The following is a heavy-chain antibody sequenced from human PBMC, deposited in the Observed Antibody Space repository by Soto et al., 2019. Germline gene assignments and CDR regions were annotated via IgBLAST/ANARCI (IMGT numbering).Heavy chain of an antibody. CDR1: GYTLTELS. V-gene: IGHV1-24*01. D-gene: IGHD1-26*01. Sequence: ASVKVSCKVSGYTLTELSMHWVRQAPGKGLEWMGGFDLEDGETIYAQKYKGRVTMTEDTSTDTDYMKQSNLRTEDTAVYYCATGRYRQFDYWGQGTLVTVS. CDR2: FDLEDGET. CDR3: ATGRYRQFDY. J-gene: IGHJ4*02.